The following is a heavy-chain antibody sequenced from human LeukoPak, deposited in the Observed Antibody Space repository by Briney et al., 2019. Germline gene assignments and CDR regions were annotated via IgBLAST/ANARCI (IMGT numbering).Heavy chain of an antibody. CDR3: ARAGDSSGYYPENLHHFDY. CDR2: IIPIFGIA. D-gene: IGHD3-22*01. Sequence: SVKVSCKASGGTFSSYAISWVRQAPGQGLEWMGRIIPIFGIANYAQKFQGRVTITADKSTSTAYMELSSLRSEDTAVYYCARAGDSSGYYPENLHHFDYWGQGTLVTVSP. J-gene: IGHJ4*02. V-gene: IGHV1-69*04. CDR1: GGTFSSYA.